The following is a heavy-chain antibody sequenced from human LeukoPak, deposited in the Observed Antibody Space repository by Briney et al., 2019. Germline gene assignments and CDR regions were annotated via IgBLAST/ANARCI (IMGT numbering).Heavy chain of an antibody. V-gene: IGHV4-59*01. J-gene: IGHJ6*03. CDR2: IYYSGTT. CDR3: ARSTSGYYSKHYYFYMDV. Sequence: SETLSLTCTVSGASISSYFWSWIRQPPGKGLEWIGYIYYSGTTNYNPSLKSRIAISLDTSKKQFSLRMRSVTAADTAVYYCARSTSGYYSKHYYFYMDVWGKGTTVTVSS. D-gene: IGHD3-22*01. CDR1: GASISSYF.